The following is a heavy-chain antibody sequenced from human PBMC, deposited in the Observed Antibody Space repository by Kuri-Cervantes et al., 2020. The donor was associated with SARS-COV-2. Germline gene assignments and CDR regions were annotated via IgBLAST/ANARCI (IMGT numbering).Heavy chain of an antibody. CDR1: GFTFSSYA. CDR2: ISYDGSNK. Sequence: GGSLRLSCATSGFTFSSYAMHWVRQAPGKGLEWVAVISYDGSNKYYADSVKGRFTISRDNSKNTLYLQMNSLRAEDTAVYYRARCIAAAGTYYYYGMDVWGQGTTVTVSS. CDR3: ARCIAAAGTYYYYGMDV. D-gene: IGHD6-13*01. J-gene: IGHJ6*02. V-gene: IGHV3-30-3*01.